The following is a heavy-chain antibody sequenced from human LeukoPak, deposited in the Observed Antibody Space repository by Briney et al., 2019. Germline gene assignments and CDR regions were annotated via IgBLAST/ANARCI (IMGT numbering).Heavy chain of an antibody. V-gene: IGHV3-21*01. CDR3: ARDGRERRGWYGYWYFDL. CDR1: GFTFSSYS. CDR2: ISSSSSYI. Sequence: GGSLRLSCAASGFTFSSYSMNWVRQAPGKGLEWVSSISSSSSYIYYADSVKGRFTISRDNAKNSLYLQMNSPRAEDTAVYYCARDGRERRGWYGYWYFDLWGRGTLVTVSS. J-gene: IGHJ2*01. D-gene: IGHD6-19*01.